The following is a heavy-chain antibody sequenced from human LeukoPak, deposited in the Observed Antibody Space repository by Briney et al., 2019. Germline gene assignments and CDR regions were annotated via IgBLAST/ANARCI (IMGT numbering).Heavy chain of an antibody. CDR2: ISYDGSNK. J-gene: IGHJ4*02. CDR1: GFAFSNYG. V-gene: IGHV3-30*18. Sequence: GRSLRLSCAASGFAFSNYGMHWVRQAPGKGLEWVAVISYDGSNKYYADSVKGRFTISRDNSKNTLYLQMNSLRAEDTAVYYCAKDRPDYYDSSGYYFDYWGQGTLVTVSS. CDR3: AKDRPDYYDSSGYYFDY. D-gene: IGHD3-22*01.